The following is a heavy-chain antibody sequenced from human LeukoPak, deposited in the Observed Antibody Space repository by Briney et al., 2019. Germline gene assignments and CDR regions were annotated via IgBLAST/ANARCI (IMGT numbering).Heavy chain of an antibody. CDR1: GGTFSSYT. J-gene: IGHJ4*02. CDR2: IIPILGTA. Sequence: SVKVSCKASGGTFSSYTISWVRQAPGQGLEWMGRIIPILGTANYAQKSQGRVTITADKSTSTAYMELSSLRPEDTAVYYCSTSGSYSNTNFDYWGQGTLVTVSS. V-gene: IGHV1-69*08. D-gene: IGHD1-26*01. CDR3: STSGSYSNTNFDY.